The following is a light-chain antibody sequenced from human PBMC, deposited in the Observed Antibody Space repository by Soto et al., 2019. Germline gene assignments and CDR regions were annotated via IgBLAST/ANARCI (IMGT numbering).Light chain of an antibody. CDR2: YAS. J-gene: IGKJ4*01. CDR3: QQYHNWPVT. V-gene: IGKV3-15*01. Sequence: EIVMTQSPATLSVSPGERVTFSCRASQSVTSNLAWYQHKPGQAPRLLISYASAGATGIPARFSGSGSGTEFTLTINSLQSEDFAVYYCQQYHNWPVTFGGGTKV. CDR1: QSVTSN.